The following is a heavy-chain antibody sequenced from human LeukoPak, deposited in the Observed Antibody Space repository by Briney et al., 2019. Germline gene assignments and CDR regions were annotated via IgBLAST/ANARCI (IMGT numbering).Heavy chain of an antibody. CDR3: ARQSTRGMVDTDFDY. J-gene: IGHJ4*02. CDR1: GYSFTSYW. CDR2: IDPSDSYT. V-gene: IGHV5-10-1*01. D-gene: IGHD5-18*01. Sequence: PGASLRISCKGSGYSFTSYWISWVRQMPGKGLEWMGRIDPSDSYTNYSPSLQGHVTISADKSISTAYLQWSSLKASDTAMYYCARQSTRGMVDTDFDYWGQGTLVTVSS.